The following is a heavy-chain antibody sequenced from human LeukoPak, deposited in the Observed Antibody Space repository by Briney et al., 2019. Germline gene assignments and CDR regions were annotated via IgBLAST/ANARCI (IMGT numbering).Heavy chain of an antibody. CDR2: IRYDGSNK. CDR1: GFTFSSYG. V-gene: IGHV3-30*02. J-gene: IGHJ4*02. D-gene: IGHD3-3*01. Sequence: GGSLRLSCAASGFTFSSYGMHWVRQAPGKGLEWVAFIRYDGSNKYYTDSVKGRFTISRDNSKNTLYLQMNSLRAEDTAVYYCAKESLFLEGFFDYWGQGTLVTVSS. CDR3: AKESLFLEGFFDY.